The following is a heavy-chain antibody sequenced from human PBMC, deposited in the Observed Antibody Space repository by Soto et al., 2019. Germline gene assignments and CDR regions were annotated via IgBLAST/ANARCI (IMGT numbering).Heavy chain of an antibody. D-gene: IGHD6-25*01. J-gene: IGHJ6*02. V-gene: IGHV3-30-3*01. CDR3: ARGDSSDNYYYYGMDV. CDR2: ISYDGSNK. CDR1: GFTFRSYA. Sequence: PGGSLRLSCSASGFTFRSYAMHWVRQAPGKGLEWVAVISYDGSNKYYADSVKGRFTISRDNSKNTLYLQMNSLRAEDTAVYYCARGDSSDNYYYYGMDVWGQGTTVTVSS.